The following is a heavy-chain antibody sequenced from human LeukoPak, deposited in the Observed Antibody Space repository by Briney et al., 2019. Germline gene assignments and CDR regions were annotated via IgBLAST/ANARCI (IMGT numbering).Heavy chain of an antibody. Sequence: SETLSLTCDVSGGSISNYFWTWIRQPPGKGLEWIGYIYTSGNTNYNPSLESRVTMSVDTSKNQFSLRLNSVTAADTAVYYCTRGFLQIDYWGQGTLVTVSS. V-gene: IGHV4-4*09. CDR1: GGSISNYF. CDR2: IYTSGNT. CDR3: TRGFLQIDY. J-gene: IGHJ4*02.